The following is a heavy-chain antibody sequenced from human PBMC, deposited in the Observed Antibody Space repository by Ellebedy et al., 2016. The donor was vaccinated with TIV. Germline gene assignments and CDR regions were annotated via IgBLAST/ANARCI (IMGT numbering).Heavy chain of an antibody. CDR2: TWYDGSNK. J-gene: IGHJ4*02. D-gene: IGHD1-14*01. CDR3: ARDLGINYFDY. V-gene: IGHV3-33*01. CDR1: GFTFSSYG. Sequence: GGSLRLSXAASGFTFSSYGMHWVRQAPGKGLEWVAVTWYDGSNKYYADSVKGRFSISRDNSKNTLYLQMNSLRAEDTAVYYCARDLGINYFDYWGQGTLVTVSS.